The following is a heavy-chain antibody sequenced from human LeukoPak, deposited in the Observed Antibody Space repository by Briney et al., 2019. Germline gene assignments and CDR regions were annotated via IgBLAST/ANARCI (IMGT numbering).Heavy chain of an antibody. CDR2: SSGYNGNT. V-gene: IGHV1-18*01. CDR1: GYTFTSYG. D-gene: IGHD2-15*01. Sequence: GASVKVSCKASGYTFTSYGNSWVRQAPGQGLEWMGWSSGYNGNTNYAQKLQGRVTMTTDTSTSTAYMELRSLRSDDTAVYYCARGNYCSGGSCYDGAFDYWGQGTLVTVSS. CDR3: ARGNYCSGGSCYDGAFDY. J-gene: IGHJ4*02.